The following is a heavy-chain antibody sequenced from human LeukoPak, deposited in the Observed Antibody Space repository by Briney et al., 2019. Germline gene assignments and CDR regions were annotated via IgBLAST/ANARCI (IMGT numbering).Heavy chain of an antibody. J-gene: IGHJ6*03. Sequence: ASVKVSCKASGYTFTSYGISWVRQAPGQGLEWMGWISAYNGNTNYAQKLQGRVTMATDTSTSTAYMELRSLRSDDTAVYYCARASTYYDFWSGYYPNYYYYMDVWGKGTTVTVSS. CDR3: ARASTYYDFWSGYYPNYYYYMDV. V-gene: IGHV1-18*01. CDR1: GYTFTSYG. D-gene: IGHD3-3*01. CDR2: ISAYNGNT.